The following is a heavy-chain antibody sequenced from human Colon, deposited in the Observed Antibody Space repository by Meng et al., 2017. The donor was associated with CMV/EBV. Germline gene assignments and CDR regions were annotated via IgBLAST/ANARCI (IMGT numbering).Heavy chain of an antibody. CDR1: GYSFVNYG. CDR3: ARRPITTYYYYNLGG. D-gene: IGHD1-1*01. V-gene: IGHV1-18*01. J-gene: IGHJ6*02. CDR2: INGYNGDT. Sequence: ASVKVSCKTSGYSFVNYGITWVRQAPGQGLECMGWINGYNGDTKYAEKFRDRVTMTTDTSTTTAFLELTGLNSDDTAVYYCARRPITTYYYYNLGGWGQGTTVTVSS.